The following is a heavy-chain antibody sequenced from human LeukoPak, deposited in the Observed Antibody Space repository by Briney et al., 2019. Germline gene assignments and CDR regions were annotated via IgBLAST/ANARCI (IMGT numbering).Heavy chain of an antibody. CDR3: ARGRYYYDSPFDY. Sequence: SETLSLTCAVYGGSFSGYYWSWIRQPPGKGLEWIGEINHSGSTNYNPSLKSRVTISVDTSKNQFSLKLCSVTAADTAVYYCARGRYYYDSPFDYWGQGTLVTVSS. V-gene: IGHV4-34*01. CDR1: GGSFSGYY. J-gene: IGHJ4*02. D-gene: IGHD3-22*01. CDR2: INHSGST.